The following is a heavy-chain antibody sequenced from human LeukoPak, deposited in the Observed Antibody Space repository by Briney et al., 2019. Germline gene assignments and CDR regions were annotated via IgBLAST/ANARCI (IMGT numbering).Heavy chain of an antibody. Sequence: GGSLRLSCAASEFSVGSNYMTWVRQAPGKGLEGVSLIYSGGSTYYADSVKGRFTISRDNSKNTLYLQMNSLRAEDTAVYYCARGSVDGDYLFSWGQGALVTVSS. J-gene: IGHJ5*02. D-gene: IGHD4-17*01. V-gene: IGHV3-66*01. CDR1: EFSVGSNY. CDR3: ARGSVDGDYLFS. CDR2: IYSGGST.